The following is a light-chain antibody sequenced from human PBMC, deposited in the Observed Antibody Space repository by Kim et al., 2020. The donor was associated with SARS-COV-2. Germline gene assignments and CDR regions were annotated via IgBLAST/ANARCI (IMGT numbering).Light chain of an antibody. J-gene: IGKJ1*01. V-gene: IGKV3-15*01. CDR1: QSVGSN. CDR3: QQYDDWPPWT. CDR2: GAS. Sequence: PGYSATLSGRASQSVGSNVAWYQQKPGQAPRLLIYGASTRATDIPARFSGSGSGTEFTLIISSLQSEDLADYFCQQYDDWPPWTFGQGTKVDIK.